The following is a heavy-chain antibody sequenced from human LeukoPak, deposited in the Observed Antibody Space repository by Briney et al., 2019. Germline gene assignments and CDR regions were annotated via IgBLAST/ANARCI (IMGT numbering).Heavy chain of an antibody. CDR1: GGSISSSSYY. V-gene: IGHV4-39*07. J-gene: IGHJ4*02. CDR2: INLSGST. D-gene: IGHD2-15*01. Sequence: PETLSLTCTVSGGSISSSSYYWSWIRQPPGKGLEWIGEINLSGSTNSNPSLKSRATTSVDTSRNQFSLKLSSVTAADRAVYYCARGRESGGSCDYWGQGTLVTVSS. CDR3: ARGRESGGSCDY.